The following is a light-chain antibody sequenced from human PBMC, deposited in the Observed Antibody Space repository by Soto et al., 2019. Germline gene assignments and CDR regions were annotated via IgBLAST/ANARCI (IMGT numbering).Light chain of an antibody. CDR2: AAS. Sequence: DIQMTQSPSSLSASVVHRVTITYRATQGISNYLAWYQQKPGKVPKLLIYAASTLQSGVPSRFSGSGSGTDFTLTISSLQPEAVATYYCQKYNSAPFFGPGTKVDIK. CDR1: QGISNY. J-gene: IGKJ3*01. V-gene: IGKV1-27*01. CDR3: QKYNSAPF.